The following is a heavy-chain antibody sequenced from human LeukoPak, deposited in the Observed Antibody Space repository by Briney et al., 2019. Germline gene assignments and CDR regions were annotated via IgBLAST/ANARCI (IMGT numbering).Heavy chain of an antibody. CDR1: GYTFTGYY. J-gene: IGHJ6*03. Sequence: ASVKVPCKASGYTFTGYYMHWVRQAPGQGLEWMGWINPNSGGTNYAQKFQGRVTMTRDTSISTAYMELSRLRSDDTAAYYCARNAAAAGTRYYYMDVWGKGTTVTVSS. CDR2: INPNSGGT. V-gene: IGHV1-2*02. D-gene: IGHD6-13*01. CDR3: ARNAAAAGTRYYYMDV.